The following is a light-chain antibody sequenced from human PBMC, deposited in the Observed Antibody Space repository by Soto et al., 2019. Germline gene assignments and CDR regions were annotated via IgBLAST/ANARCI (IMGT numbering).Light chain of an antibody. V-gene: IGLV1-40*01. CDR2: GNI. Sequence: HSVLTQPPSVSGAPGQRFTISCTGRSSNLEADYDVHWYQVLPGTAPKLLIYGNIKRPSGVPDRFCGAKSATSDSLAIAGLQAEDDADYYCPAYASSLSAYVVGAGTKLTVL. CDR3: PAYASSLSAYV. CDR1: SSNLEADYD. J-gene: IGLJ1*01.